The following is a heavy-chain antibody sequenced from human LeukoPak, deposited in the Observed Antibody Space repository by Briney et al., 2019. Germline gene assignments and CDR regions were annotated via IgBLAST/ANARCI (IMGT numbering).Heavy chain of an antibody. CDR1: GGTFSSYT. D-gene: IGHD3-16*01. V-gene: IGHV1-69*04. CDR2: IIPILGIA. Sequence: EASVKVSCKASGGTFSSYTISWVRQAPGQGLEWMGRIIPILGIANYAQKFQGRVTNTADKSTSTAYMELSSLRSEDTAVYYCARDADYGDYVDYWGQGTLVTVSS. J-gene: IGHJ4*02. CDR3: ARDADYGDYVDY.